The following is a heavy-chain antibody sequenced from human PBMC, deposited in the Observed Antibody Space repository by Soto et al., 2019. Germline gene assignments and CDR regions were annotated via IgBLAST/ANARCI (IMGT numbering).Heavy chain of an antibody. Sequence: ASVKVSCKTSGYTFINYGISWVRQAPGQGLEWMGIINPSGGSTSYAQKFQGRVTMTRDTSTSTVYMELSSLRSEDTAVYYCARTSIAVAGIWGLFDYWGQGTLVTVSS. V-gene: IGHV1-46*03. D-gene: IGHD6-19*01. CDR2: INPSGGST. CDR1: GYTFINYG. J-gene: IGHJ4*02. CDR3: ARTSIAVAGIWGLFDY.